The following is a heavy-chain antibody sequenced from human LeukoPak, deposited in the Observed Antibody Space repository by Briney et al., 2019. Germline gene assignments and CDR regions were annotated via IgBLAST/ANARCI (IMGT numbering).Heavy chain of an antibody. J-gene: IGHJ5*02. CDR2: IIPIFGTA. Sequence: PVKVSCKASGGTFSSYAISWVRQAPGQGLEWMGGIIPIFGTANYAQKFQGRVTITTDESTSTAYMELSSLRSEDTAVYYCARAVSVSSGYYVSAFWFDPWGQGTLVTVSS. D-gene: IGHD3-22*01. V-gene: IGHV1-69*05. CDR3: ARAVSVSSGYYVSAFWFDP. CDR1: GGTFSSYA.